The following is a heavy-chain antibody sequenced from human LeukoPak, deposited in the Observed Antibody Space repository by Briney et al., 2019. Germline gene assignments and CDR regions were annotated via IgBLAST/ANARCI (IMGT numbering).Heavy chain of an antibody. Sequence: GGSLRLSCAASGFTFSDYYMSWIRQAPGKGLKWVSYISSSGSTIYYADSVKGRFTISRDNAKNSLYLQMNSMRAEDTAVYYCARAAYYDSSGYCDAFDIWGQRTMVTVSS. CDR1: GFTFSDYY. D-gene: IGHD3-22*01. J-gene: IGHJ3*02. CDR3: ARAAYYDSSGYCDAFDI. V-gene: IGHV3-11*01. CDR2: ISSSGSTI.